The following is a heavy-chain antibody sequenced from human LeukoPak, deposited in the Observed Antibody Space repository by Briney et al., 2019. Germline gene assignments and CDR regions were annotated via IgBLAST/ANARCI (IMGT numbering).Heavy chain of an antibody. CDR1: GGSISSSSYY. J-gene: IGHJ5*02. CDR3: ARHEASIYYYDSSGYRSWFDP. D-gene: IGHD3-22*01. V-gene: IGHV4-39*01. CDR2: IYYSGST. Sequence: SETLSLTCTVSGGSISSSSYYWGWIRQPPGKGLEWIGSIYYSGSTYYNPSLKGRVTISVDTSKNQFSLKLSPVTAADTAVYYCARHEASIYYYDSSGYRSWFDPWGQGTLVTVSS.